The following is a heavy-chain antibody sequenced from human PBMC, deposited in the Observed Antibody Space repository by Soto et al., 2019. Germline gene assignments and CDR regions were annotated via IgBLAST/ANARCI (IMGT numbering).Heavy chain of an antibody. CDR3: ARVGLDAFDI. V-gene: IGHV3-66*01. J-gene: IGHJ3*02. Sequence: GGSLSLSCAASGFPVSSNYMSWVRQAPGKGLEWVSVIYSGGSTYYADSVKGRFTISRDNSKNTLYLQMNSLRAEDTAVYYCARVGLDAFDIWGQGTMVTVSS. CDR2: IYSGGST. CDR1: GFPVSSNY.